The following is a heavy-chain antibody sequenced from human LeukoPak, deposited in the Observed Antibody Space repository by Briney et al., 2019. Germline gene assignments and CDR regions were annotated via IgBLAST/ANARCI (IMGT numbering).Heavy chain of an antibody. D-gene: IGHD6-13*01. CDR1: GGSIRSYY. CDR2: IHYTGST. CDR3: ARHSSSWYPDY. Sequence: SETLSLTCTVSGGSIRSYYWSWIRQPPGKGLKWIGYIHYTGSTNYNPSLKSRVTISVDTSKNQFSLQLSSVTATDTAVYFCARHSSSWYPDYWGQGTLDTVSS. V-gene: IGHV4-59*08. J-gene: IGHJ4*02.